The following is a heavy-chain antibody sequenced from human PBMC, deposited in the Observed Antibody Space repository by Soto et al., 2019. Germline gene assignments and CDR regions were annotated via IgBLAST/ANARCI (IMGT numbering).Heavy chain of an antibody. V-gene: IGHV4-39*01. D-gene: IGHD6-6*01. J-gene: IGHJ3*02. CDR3: ARRVRARPNEVAAFDI. CDR2: INSSGST. CDR1: GGSISSSSYC. Sequence: SGTLSLTCTVSGGSISSSSYCWGRLRPGQGQGLVWIGSINSSGSTYYNPSLESRVTFTVDTSKNQFSLKLSSVPAADTAVYYDARRVRARPNEVAAFDIWGQGTRVTVSS.